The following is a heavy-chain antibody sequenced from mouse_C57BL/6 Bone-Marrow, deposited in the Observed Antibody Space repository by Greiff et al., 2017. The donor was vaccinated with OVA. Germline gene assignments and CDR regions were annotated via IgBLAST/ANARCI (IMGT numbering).Heavy chain of an antibody. V-gene: IGHV1-64*01. D-gene: IGHD2-2*01. J-gene: IGHJ2*01. CDR1: GYTFTSYW. CDR2: IHPNSGST. CDR3: ARPLWLRRYYFDY. Sequence: QVQLQQPGAELVKPGASVKLSCKASGYTFTSYWMHWVKQRPGQGLEWIGMIHPNSGSTNYNEKFKSKATLTVDQSSSTAYMQLSSLTSEDSAVYYCARPLWLRRYYFDYWGQGTTLTVSS.